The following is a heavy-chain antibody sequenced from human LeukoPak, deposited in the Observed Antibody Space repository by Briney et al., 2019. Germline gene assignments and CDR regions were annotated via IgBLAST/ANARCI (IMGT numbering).Heavy chain of an antibody. D-gene: IGHD6-13*01. Sequence: ASVKVSCKASGYTFTGYYMHWVRQAPGQGLEWMGWINPNSGGTNYAQKFQGRVTMTRDTSISTAYMELSRLRSGDTAVYYCARGPGIAAAGIRYWGQGTLVTVSS. CDR3: ARGPGIAAAGIRY. CDR1: GYTFTGYY. CDR2: INPNSGGT. J-gene: IGHJ4*02. V-gene: IGHV1-2*02.